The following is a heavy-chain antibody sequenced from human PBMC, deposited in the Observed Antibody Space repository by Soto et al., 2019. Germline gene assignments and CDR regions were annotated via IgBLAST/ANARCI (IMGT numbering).Heavy chain of an antibody. CDR3: ARGPYYYDASGRHDY. V-gene: IGHV3-30-3*01. CDR1: GFNFNTYA. CDR2: ISYDGSNK. J-gene: IGHJ4*02. D-gene: IGHD3-22*01. Sequence: GGSLRLSCAASGFNFNTYAMHWVRQAPGKGLEWVAVISYDGSNKYYADSVKGRFTISRDNSKNTLYLQMNSLRAEDTAVYYCARGPYYYDASGRHDYWGQGTLVTAPQ.